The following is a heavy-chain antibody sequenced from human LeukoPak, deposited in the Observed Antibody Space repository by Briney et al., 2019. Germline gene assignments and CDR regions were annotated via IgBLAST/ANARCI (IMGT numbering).Heavy chain of an antibody. CDR2: IYASGRT. D-gene: IGHD1-1*01. CDR3: ARELENLHWFDP. Sequence: PSETLSLTCTVSGGSISSYYWSWIRQPAGKGLEWIGRIYASGRTNYNPSLKSRVTMSVDTSKNQFSLKLSSVTAADTAMYYCARELENLHWFDPWGQGTLVTVSS. J-gene: IGHJ5*02. CDR1: GGSISSYY. V-gene: IGHV4-4*07.